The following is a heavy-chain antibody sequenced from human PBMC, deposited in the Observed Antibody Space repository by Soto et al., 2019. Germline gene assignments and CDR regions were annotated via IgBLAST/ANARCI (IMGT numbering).Heavy chain of an antibody. J-gene: IGHJ6*02. CDR1: GGSISSSSYY. Sequence: QLQLQESGPGLVKPSETLSLTCTVSGGSISSSSYYWGWIRQPPGKGLEWIGSIYYSGSTYYNPSLKSRVTISVDTSKNQFSLKLSSVTAADTAVYYCARQLLWFGGGVYYYYYYGMDVWGQGTTVTVSS. V-gene: IGHV4-39*01. CDR2: IYYSGST. CDR3: ARQLLWFGGGVYYYYYYGMDV. D-gene: IGHD3-10*01.